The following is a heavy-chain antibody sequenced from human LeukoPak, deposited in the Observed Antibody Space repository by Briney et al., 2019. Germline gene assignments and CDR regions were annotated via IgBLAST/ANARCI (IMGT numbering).Heavy chain of an antibody. J-gene: IGHJ5*02. D-gene: IGHD1-26*01. V-gene: IGHV3-30*03. CDR2: ISYDGSNK. Sequence: LSGGSLRLSCAASGFTFSSYGMHWVRQAPGKVLEWVAVISYDGSNKYYADSVKGRFTISRDNSKNTLYLQMNSLRAEDTAVYYCAGVGATGNWFDPWGQGTLVTVSS. CDR1: GFTFSSYG. CDR3: AGVGATGNWFDP.